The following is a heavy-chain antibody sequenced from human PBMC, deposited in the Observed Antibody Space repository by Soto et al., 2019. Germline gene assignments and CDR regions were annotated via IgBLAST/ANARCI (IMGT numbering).Heavy chain of an antibody. D-gene: IGHD5-18*01. Sequence: GGSLKISCAASGFTFSSYGMHWVRQAPGKGLEWVANIKQDGSEKYYVDSVKGRFTISRDNAKNSLYLQMNSLRAEDTAVYYCAREGIQVEVDYWGQGTLVTVSS. CDR3: AREGIQVEVDY. CDR2: IKQDGSEK. CDR1: GFTFSSYG. V-gene: IGHV3-7*01. J-gene: IGHJ4*02.